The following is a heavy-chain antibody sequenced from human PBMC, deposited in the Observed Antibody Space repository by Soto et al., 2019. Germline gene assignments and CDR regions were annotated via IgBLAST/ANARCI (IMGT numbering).Heavy chain of an antibody. D-gene: IGHD3-3*01. CDR2: IHYSGDT. J-gene: IGHJ6*02. V-gene: IGHV4-59*12. CDR3: VRSNPNTKFGVNAPRGMDV. CDR1: GASISSDY. Sequence: SETLSLTCTVSGASISSDYWSWVRQPPGRGLEWIAYIHYSGDTNHNPSLKSRVTMSIDTSKNQFSLRLSSVTAADTAVYYCVRSNPNTKFGVNAPRGMDVWGLGTTVTVSS.